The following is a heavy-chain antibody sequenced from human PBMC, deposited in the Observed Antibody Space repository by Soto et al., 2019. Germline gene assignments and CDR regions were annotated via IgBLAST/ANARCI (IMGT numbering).Heavy chain of an antibody. Sequence: PGGSLRLSCAASGFTFSDYYMSWICQAPGKGLEYISYISSSSGSTNYADSVKGRFTISRDNAKNSLYLQMSSLRAEDTAVYYCARDRGGYDRLYYYHGMDVWGQGTTVTVSS. CDR3: ARDRGGYDRLYYYHGMDV. D-gene: IGHD5-12*01. J-gene: IGHJ6*02. V-gene: IGHV3-11*06. CDR1: GFTFSDYY. CDR2: ISSSSGST.